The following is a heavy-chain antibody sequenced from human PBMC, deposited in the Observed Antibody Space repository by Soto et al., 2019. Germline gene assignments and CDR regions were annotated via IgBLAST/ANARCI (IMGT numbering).Heavy chain of an antibody. D-gene: IGHD1-1*01. J-gene: IGHJ4*02. Sequence: QVQLVESGGGVVQPGRSLRLSCAASGFTFSSYAMHWVRQAPGKGLEWVAVISYDGSNKYYADSVKGRFTISRDNSKNTLYLQMNSLRAEDTAVYCCARDRYWNVGSPYFDYWGQGTLVTVSS. CDR2: ISYDGSNK. CDR1: GFTFSSYA. CDR3: ARDRYWNVGSPYFDY. V-gene: IGHV3-30-3*01.